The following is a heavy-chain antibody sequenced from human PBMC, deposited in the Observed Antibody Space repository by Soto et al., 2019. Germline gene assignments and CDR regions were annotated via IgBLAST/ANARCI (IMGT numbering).Heavy chain of an antibody. CDR2: IYYSGST. CDR1: GGSISSYY. V-gene: IGHV4-59*08. CDR3: ARHGDGCSGGSCYLSWFDP. J-gene: IGHJ5*02. Sequence: SETLSLTCTVAGGSISSYYWSWIRQPPGKGLEWIGYIYYSGSTNYNPSLKSRVTISVDTSKNQFSLKLSSVTAADTAVYYCARHGDGCSGGSCYLSWFDPWGQGTLVTVS. D-gene: IGHD2-15*01.